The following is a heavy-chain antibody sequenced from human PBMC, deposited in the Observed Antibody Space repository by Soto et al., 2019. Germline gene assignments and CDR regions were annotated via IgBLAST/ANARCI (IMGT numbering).Heavy chain of an antibody. D-gene: IGHD5-12*01. V-gene: IGHV4-38-2*02. CDR2: IYHSGST. CDR3: AREERWLQLPFDY. Sequence: SETLSLTCAVSGYSISSGYYWGWIRQPPGKGLEWIGSIYHSGSTYYNPSLKSRVTISVDTSKNHFSLKLSSVTAADTAVYYCAREERWLQLPFDYWGQGTLVTVSS. J-gene: IGHJ4*02. CDR1: GYSISSGYY.